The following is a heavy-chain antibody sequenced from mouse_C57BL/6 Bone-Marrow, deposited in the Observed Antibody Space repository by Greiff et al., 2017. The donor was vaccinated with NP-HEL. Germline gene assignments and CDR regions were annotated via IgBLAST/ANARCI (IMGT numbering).Heavy chain of an antibody. J-gene: IGHJ3*01. CDR3: ARDDDLDYDETWFAY. CDR2: SRHKANDYTT. CDR1: GFTFSDFY. V-gene: IGHV7-1*01. Sequence: EVKLVESGGGLVQSGRSLRLSCATSGFTFSDFYMEWVRQAPGKGLEWIAASRHKANDYTTEYSSSVKGRFIVSRDTSQSILYLQMNAGRAEDTAIYDCARDDDLDYDETWFAYWGQGTLVTVSA. D-gene: IGHD2-4*01.